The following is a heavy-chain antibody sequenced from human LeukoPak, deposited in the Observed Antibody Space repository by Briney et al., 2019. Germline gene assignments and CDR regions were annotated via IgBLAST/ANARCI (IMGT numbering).Heavy chain of an antibody. D-gene: IGHD4-17*01. CDR3: AKEVGGDYYFDY. V-gene: IGHV3-30*18. J-gene: IGHJ4*02. CDR1: GFTFSSYG. Sequence: QSGGSLRLSCAASGFTFSSYGMHWVRQAPGKGLEWVAVISYDGSNKYYADSVKGRFTISRDNSKNTLYLQMNSLRVEDTAVYYCAKEVGGDYYFDYWGQGTLVAVSS. CDR2: ISYDGSNK.